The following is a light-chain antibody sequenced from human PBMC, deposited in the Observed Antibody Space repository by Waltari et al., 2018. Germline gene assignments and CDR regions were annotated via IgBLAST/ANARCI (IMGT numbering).Light chain of an antibody. CDR3: HQRTSSPLT. CDR1: QSVTTS. J-gene: IGKJ4*01. Sequence: EIVLPQSPATLSLSPGERDTLSYRASQSVTTSLAWYQQKPCQAPRLLIFDASDRATGVPARFSGSGSGTDFTLTISSLEPEDFAVYFCHQRTSSPLTFGGGTQVEFK. V-gene: IGKV3-11*01. CDR2: DAS.